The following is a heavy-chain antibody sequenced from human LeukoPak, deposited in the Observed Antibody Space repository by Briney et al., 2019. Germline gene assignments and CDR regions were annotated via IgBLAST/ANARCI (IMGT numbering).Heavy chain of an antibody. CDR3: TSYYDSNGYRLEDDAFDI. D-gene: IGHD3-22*01. CDR2: IYSGGST. J-gene: IGHJ3*02. CDR1: GFTVSSNY. Sequence: GGSLRLSCAASGFTVSSNYMSWVRQAPGKGLEWVSVIYSGGSTYYADSVKGRFTISRDNSKNTLYLQMNSLRAEDTAVYYCTSYYDSNGYRLEDDAFDIWGQGTMVTVSS. V-gene: IGHV3-53*01.